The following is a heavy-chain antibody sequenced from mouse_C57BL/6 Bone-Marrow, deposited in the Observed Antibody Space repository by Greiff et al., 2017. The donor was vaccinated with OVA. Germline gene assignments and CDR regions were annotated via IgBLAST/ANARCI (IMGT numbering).Heavy chain of an antibody. J-gene: IGHJ1*03. CDR1: GYTFTSYW. CDR3: TGGDYLYFDV. CDR2: IYPGNSDT. V-gene: IGHV1-5*01. D-gene: IGHD2-13*01. Sequence: EVKLVESGTVLARPGASVKMSCKTSGYTFTSYWMHWVKQRPGQGLEWIGAIYPGNSDTSYNQKFKGKAKLTAVTSASTAYMELSSLTNEDSAVYYGTGGDYLYFDVWGTGTTVTVSS.